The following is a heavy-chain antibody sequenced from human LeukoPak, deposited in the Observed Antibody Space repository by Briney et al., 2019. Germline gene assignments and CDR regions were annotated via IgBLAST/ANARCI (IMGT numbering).Heavy chain of an antibody. CDR3: ARDRPNYYGSDGHYYRRDGDY. D-gene: IGHD3-10*01. CDR1: GFTFSIYA. Sequence: GGSLRLSXAASGFTFSIYAMSWVRQAPGKGLQWVSSITSRGESTWYVDSVKGRFTITRDNSENTLYLQMHSLRAEDTAVYYCARDRPNYYGSDGHYYRRDGDYWGRGTLVSVSS. CDR2: ITSRGEST. J-gene: IGHJ4*02. V-gene: IGHV3-23*01.